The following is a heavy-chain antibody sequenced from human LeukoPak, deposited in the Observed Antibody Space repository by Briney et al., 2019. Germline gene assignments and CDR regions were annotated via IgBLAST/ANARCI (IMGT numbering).Heavy chain of an antibody. CDR1: GASISSTNW. D-gene: IGHD6-19*01. J-gene: IGHJ4*02. CDR3: ARVQFSSGSLDY. Sequence: SETLSLTCAVSGASISSTNWWSWVRQPPGKGLEWIGEIYHNGNTNFNPSLKSRVTISVDKSKNQFSLKVRSVTAADTAVYYCARVQFSSGSLDYWGQGTLVTVSS. CDR2: IYHNGNT. V-gene: IGHV4-4*02.